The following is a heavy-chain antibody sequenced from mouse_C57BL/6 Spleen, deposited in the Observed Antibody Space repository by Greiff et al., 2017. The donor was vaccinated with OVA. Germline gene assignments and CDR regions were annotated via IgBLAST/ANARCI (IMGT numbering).Heavy chain of an antibody. V-gene: IGHV1-19*01. D-gene: IGHD2-1*01. CDR1: GYTFTDYY. CDR2: INPYNGGT. CDR3: ASGNYVFDY. J-gene: IGHJ2*01. Sequence: VQLKESGPVLVKPGASVKMSCKASGYTFTDYYMNWVKQSHGKSLEWIGVINPYNGGTSYNQKFKGKATLTVDKSSSTAYMELNSLTSEDSAVYYCASGNYVFDYWGQGTTLTVSS.